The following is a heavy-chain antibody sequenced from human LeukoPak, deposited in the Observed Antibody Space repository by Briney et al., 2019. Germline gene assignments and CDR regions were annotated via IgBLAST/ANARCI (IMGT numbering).Heavy chain of an antibody. J-gene: IGHJ4*02. V-gene: IGHV3-20*04. CDR2: INWNGGST. CDR3: ARADILTGYYTSLPDY. Sequence: GGSLRLSCAASGFTFDDYGMSWVRQAPGKGLEWVSGINWNGGSTGYADSVKGRFTISRDNAKNSLYLQMNSLRAEDTALYYCARADILTGYYTSLPDYWGQGTLVTVSS. D-gene: IGHD3-9*01. CDR1: GFTFDDYG.